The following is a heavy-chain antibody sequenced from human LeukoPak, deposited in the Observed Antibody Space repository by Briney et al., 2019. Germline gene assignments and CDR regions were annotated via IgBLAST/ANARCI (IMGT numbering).Heavy chain of an antibody. CDR3: AREILRYNWNCLDY. V-gene: IGHV1-3*01. CDR1: GYTFISYA. D-gene: IGHD1-7*01. Sequence: PLASVKVSCKASGYTFISYAMHWMRQAPGQRLEWMGWINAGNGNTKYSQKFQGRVTITRDTSASTAYMELSSLRSEDTAVYYCAREILRYNWNCLDYWGQGTLVTVSS. J-gene: IGHJ4*02. CDR2: INAGNGNT.